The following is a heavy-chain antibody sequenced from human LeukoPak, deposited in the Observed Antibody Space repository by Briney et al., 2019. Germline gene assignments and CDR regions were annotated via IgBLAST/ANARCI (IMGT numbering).Heavy chain of an antibody. CDR3: ARGRYQLDY. D-gene: IGHD2-2*01. J-gene: IGHJ4*02. V-gene: IGHV3-21*04. CDR1: GFTFSGYS. CDR2: ISSGSGYI. Sequence: GGSLRLSCAASGFTFSGYSLNWVRQAPGKGLEWVSSISSGSGYIYYADSVKGRFTISRDNAKTSLYLQMNSLRAEDTAVYYCARGRYQLDYWGQGTLVTVSS.